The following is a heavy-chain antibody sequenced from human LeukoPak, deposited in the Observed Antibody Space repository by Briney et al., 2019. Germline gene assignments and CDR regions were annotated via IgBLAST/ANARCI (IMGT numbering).Heavy chain of an antibody. D-gene: IGHD6-13*01. CDR3: AKSPRQLVEIDY. CDR1: GFTFSSYG. Sequence: PGRSLRLSCAASGFTFSSYGMHWVRQAPGKGLEWVAVISYDGSNKYYADSVKGRFTISRDNSKSTLYLQMNSLRAEDTAVYYCAKSPRQLVEIDYWGQGTLVTVSS. J-gene: IGHJ4*02. CDR2: ISYDGSNK. V-gene: IGHV3-30*18.